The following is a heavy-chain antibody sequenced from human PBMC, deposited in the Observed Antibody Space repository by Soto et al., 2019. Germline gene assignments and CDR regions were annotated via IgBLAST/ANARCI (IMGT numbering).Heavy chain of an antibody. D-gene: IGHD4-17*01. CDR3: ARAHYGDYGYGMDV. V-gene: IGHV4-4*02. J-gene: IGHJ6*02. CDR1: GGSISTSNW. Sequence: SETLSLTCAVSGGSISTSNWWSWVRQPPGKGLEWIGEVYHSGSTNYNPSFKSRVAISVDRSKNQFSLKLSSVTAADTAVYYCARAHYGDYGYGMDVWGQGTTVTV. CDR2: VYHSGST.